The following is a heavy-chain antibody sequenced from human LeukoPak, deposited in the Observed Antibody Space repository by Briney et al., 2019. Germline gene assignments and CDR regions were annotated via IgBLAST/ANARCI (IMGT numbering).Heavy chain of an antibody. CDR3: ASDSSSWRQTVNWFDP. J-gene: IGHJ5*02. CDR1: GGTFSSYA. CDR2: IIPIFGTA. D-gene: IGHD6-13*01. V-gene: IGHV1-69*05. Sequence: ASVKVSCRASGGTFSSYAISWVRQAPGQGLEWMGGIIPIFGTANYAQKFQGRVTITTDESTSTAYMELSSLRSEDTAVYYCASDSSSWRQTVNWFDPWGQGTLVTVSS.